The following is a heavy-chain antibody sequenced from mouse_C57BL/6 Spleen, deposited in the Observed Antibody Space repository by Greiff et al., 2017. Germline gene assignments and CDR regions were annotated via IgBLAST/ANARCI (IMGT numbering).Heavy chain of an antibody. J-gene: IGHJ1*03. CDR2: IYPGSGST. Sequence: VQLQQPGAELVKPGASVKMSCKASGYTFTSYWITWVKQRPGQGLEWIGDIYPGSGSTNYNEKFKSKATLTVDTSSSTAYMQLSSLTSEDSAVYYCARVGALTGTWNCDVWGTGTTVTVSS. CDR1: GYTFTSYW. V-gene: IGHV1-55*01. D-gene: IGHD4-1*01. CDR3: ARVGALTGTWNCDV.